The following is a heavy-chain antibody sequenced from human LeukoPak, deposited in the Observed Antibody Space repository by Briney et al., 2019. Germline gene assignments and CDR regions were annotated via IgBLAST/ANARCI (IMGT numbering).Heavy chain of an antibody. CDR1: GFTFSSYS. J-gene: IGHJ6*03. Sequence: TGGSLRLSCAASGFTFSSYSMNWVRQAPGKGLEWVSSISSSSSYIYYADSVKGRFTISRDNAKNSLYLQMNSLRAEDTAVYYCAIGGTIFFHYYTDVWGKGTTVTVSS. CDR2: ISSSSSYI. CDR3: AIGGTIFFHYYTDV. V-gene: IGHV3-21*01. D-gene: IGHD3-3*01.